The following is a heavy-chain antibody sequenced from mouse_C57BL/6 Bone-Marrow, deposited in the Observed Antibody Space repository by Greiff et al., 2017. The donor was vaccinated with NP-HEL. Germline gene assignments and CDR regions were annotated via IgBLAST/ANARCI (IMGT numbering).Heavy chain of an antibody. CDR3: TRSESISCRFAY. CDR2: ISSGGDYI. Sequence: EVKVVESGEGLVKPGGSLKLSCAASGFTFRSYAMSWVRQTPEKRLEWVAYISSGGDYIYYADTVKGRFTISRDNARNTLYLQMSSLKSEDTAMYYCTRSESISCRFAYWGQGTLVTVSA. V-gene: IGHV5-9-1*02. CDR1: GFTFRSYA. J-gene: IGHJ3*01.